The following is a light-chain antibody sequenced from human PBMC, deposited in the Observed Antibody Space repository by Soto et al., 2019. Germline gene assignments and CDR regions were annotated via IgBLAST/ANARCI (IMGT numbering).Light chain of an antibody. Sequence: IVMTQPPLSLSVTPGQPASISCKSSQSLLQSDGNTYLYWYLQKPGQPPQLLIYAVSNRFSGVPDRFSGSGSGTDFTLKISRVEAEDVATYYCIQDYSYPLTFGGGTKVDIK. CDR3: IQDYSYPLT. V-gene: IGKV2D-29*01. CDR2: AVS. J-gene: IGKJ4*01. CDR1: QSLLQSDGNTY.